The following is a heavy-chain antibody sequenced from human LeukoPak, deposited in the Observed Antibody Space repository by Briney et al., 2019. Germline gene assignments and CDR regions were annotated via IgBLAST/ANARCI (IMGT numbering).Heavy chain of an antibody. D-gene: IGHD6-19*01. CDR1: GYTFTSYY. Sequence: ASVRVSCKASGYTFTSYYMHWVRQAPGQGLEWMGIINPSGGSASYAQKFQGRVTMTRDTSTSTVYMELSSLRSEDTAVYYCARDLDGVAGMGGDWGQGTLVTVSS. CDR3: ARDLDGVAGMGGD. J-gene: IGHJ4*02. V-gene: IGHV1-46*01. CDR2: INPSGGSA.